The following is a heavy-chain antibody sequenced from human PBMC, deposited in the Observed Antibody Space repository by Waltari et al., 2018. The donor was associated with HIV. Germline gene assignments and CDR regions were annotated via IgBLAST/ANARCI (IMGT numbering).Heavy chain of an antibody. CDR2: IYYSGST. D-gene: IGHD2-21*01. J-gene: IGHJ3*02. Sequence: QVQLQESGPGLVKPSETLSLTCTVSGGSISSYYWSWIRQPPGKGLEWIGYIYYSGSTNNNPSLKSRVTISVDTSKNQFSLKLSSVTAADTAVYYCARGRGVVIDAFDIWGQGTMVTVSS. V-gene: IGHV4-59*01. CDR3: ARGRGVVIDAFDI. CDR1: GGSISSYY.